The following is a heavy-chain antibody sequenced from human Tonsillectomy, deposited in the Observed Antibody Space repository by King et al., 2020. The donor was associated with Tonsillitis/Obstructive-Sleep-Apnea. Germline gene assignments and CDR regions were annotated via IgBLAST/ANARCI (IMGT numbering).Heavy chain of an antibody. Sequence: VQLVESGGGLVQPGGSLRLSCSASGLTFSSYAMHWVRQAPGRGREYVSAISSNGGGTYYADPVKGRFTISRDNSKNTLYLQMSSLRAEDTAVYYCVKDDTYGDYRYWGQGTLVTVSS. CDR3: VKDDTYGDYRY. D-gene: IGHD4-17*01. CDR2: ISSNGGGT. V-gene: IGHV3-64D*06. CDR1: GLTFSSYA. J-gene: IGHJ4*02.